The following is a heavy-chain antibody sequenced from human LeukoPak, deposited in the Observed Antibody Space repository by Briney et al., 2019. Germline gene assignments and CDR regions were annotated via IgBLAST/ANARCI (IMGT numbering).Heavy chain of an antibody. V-gene: IGHV3-7*01. D-gene: IGHD2-2*01. CDR3: ARDDCSTTPCYAY. CDR1: GFTFSSYW. Sequence: PGGSLRLSCAASGFTFSSYWMNWARQAPGKGLEWVASINHNGNVNYYVDSVKGRFTISRDNAKNSLYLQMNGLKAEDTAVYYCARDDCSTTPCYAYWGQGTLVTVSS. J-gene: IGHJ4*02. CDR2: INHNGNVN.